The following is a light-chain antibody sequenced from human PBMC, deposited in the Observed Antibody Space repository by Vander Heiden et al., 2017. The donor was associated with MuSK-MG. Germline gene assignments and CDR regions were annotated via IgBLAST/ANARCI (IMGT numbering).Light chain of an antibody. Sequence: LALPQSPFSSAPLPTSAMPSSTLSSGLSNYAIAWHQQQPEKGPRYLMKLNRDGSHNKGDGVSDRCSGSSSGAERYLTSSSLQSEDDADYYCQTWDSGTWVFGGGTKLTVL. CDR3: QTWDSGTWV. CDR1: SGLSNYA. J-gene: IGLJ3*02. V-gene: IGLV4-69*01. CDR2: LNRDGSH.